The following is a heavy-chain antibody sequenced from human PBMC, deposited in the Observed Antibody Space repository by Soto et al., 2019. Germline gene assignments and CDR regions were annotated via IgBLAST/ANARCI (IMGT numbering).Heavy chain of an antibody. J-gene: IGHJ4*02. CDR3: SRLSTSAGRRDLAC. Sequence: EVQLVESGGGLVQPGGSLRLSCAASGFSLSSNWMSCVRQAPGKGLEWVANMNQDGSESDYVGSVKGRFTFTRDNAKNSLYLQMNSLRSEDTAVYYCSRLSTSAGRRDLACWGQGTLVTVSS. CDR1: GFSLSSNW. V-gene: IGHV3-7*01. CDR2: MNQDGSES.